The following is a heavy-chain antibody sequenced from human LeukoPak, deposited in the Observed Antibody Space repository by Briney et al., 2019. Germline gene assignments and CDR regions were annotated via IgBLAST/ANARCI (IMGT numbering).Heavy chain of an antibody. Sequence: GGSLRLSCAASGFTFSSYSMNWVRQAPGKGLEWLSSISSSSSYIYYADSVKGRFTISRDNAKNSLYLQMNSLRAEDTAVYYCARDNKDYDYVWGSYRATTKNDYWGQGTLVTVSS. J-gene: IGHJ4*02. CDR3: ARDNKDYDYVWGSYRATTKNDY. CDR2: ISSSSSYI. CDR1: GFTFSSYS. D-gene: IGHD3-16*02. V-gene: IGHV3-21*01.